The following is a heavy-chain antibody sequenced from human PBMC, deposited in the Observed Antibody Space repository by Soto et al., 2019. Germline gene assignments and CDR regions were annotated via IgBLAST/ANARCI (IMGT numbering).Heavy chain of an antibody. CDR2: ISYDGSNK. V-gene: IGHV3-30*18. D-gene: IGHD2-21*02. Sequence: PEGSLRLSCAASGFTFSSYGMHWVRQAPGKGLEWVAVISYDGSNKYYADSVKGRFTISRDNSKNTLYLQMNRLRAEDTAVYYCAKGKHSYCGGDCYSVDAFDIWGQGTMVTVSS. CDR3: AKGKHSYCGGDCYSVDAFDI. CDR1: GFTFSSYG. J-gene: IGHJ3*02.